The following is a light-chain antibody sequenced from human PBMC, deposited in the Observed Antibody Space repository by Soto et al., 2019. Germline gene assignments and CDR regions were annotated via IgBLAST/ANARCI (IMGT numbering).Light chain of an antibody. CDR1: QSIRSW. CDR3: KQYDTYSVT. CDR2: KAS. J-gene: IGKJ3*01. Sequence: DIQMTQSPSMVSASVGDRVTITCRASQSIRSWLAWYQVKPGKAPKLLIYKASTLDSGVPSRFSGSGSGTDFTLTISDLQPDDFATYYCKQYDTYSVTFGPGTKVEIK. V-gene: IGKV1-5*03.